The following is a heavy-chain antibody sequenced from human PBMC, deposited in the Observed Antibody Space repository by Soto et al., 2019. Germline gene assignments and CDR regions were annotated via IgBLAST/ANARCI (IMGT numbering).Heavy chain of an antibody. CDR3: VRDHVGSVAGSFDY. V-gene: IGHV3-21*01. Sequence: GGSLRLSCAASGFTFSTYSMNWVRQAAGKGLEWVSTISYSSTYIYYADSVKGRFTISRDNAKNSLSLQMNSLRAEDTAVYYCVRDHVGSVAGSFDYWGQGTLVTVSS. D-gene: IGHD6-19*01. CDR1: GFTFSTYS. CDR2: ISYSSTYI. J-gene: IGHJ4*02.